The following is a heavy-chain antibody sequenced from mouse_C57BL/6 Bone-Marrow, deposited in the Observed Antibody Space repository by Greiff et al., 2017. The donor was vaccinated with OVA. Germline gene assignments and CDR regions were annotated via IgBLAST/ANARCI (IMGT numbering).Heavy chain of an antibody. CDR1: GYTFTSYW. J-gene: IGHJ1*03. Sequence: VQLQQSGTVLARPGASVKMSCKTSGYTFTSYWMHWVKQRPGQGLEWIGAIYPGNSDTSYNQKFKGKAKLTAVTSASTAYMELSSLTNEDSAVYYCTSPYGAYWYFDVWGTGTTVTVSS. CDR2: IYPGNSDT. D-gene: IGHD1-1*02. V-gene: IGHV1-5*01. CDR3: TSPYGAYWYFDV.